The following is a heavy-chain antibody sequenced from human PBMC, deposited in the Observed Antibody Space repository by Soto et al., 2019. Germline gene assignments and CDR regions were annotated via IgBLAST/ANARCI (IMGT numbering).Heavy chain of an antibody. CDR2: IYTSGST. CDR3: ARLMATSWFDP. J-gene: IGHJ5*02. V-gene: IGHV4-4*07. Sequence: SETLSLTCTVSGGSVSNFYWNWIRQPAGKRLEWIGRIYTSGSTDYNPSLRSRVTMSIDTSRNQFSLKLNSGTAADTAVYCGARLMATSWFDPWGQGTPVTLAS. CDR1: GGSVSNFY.